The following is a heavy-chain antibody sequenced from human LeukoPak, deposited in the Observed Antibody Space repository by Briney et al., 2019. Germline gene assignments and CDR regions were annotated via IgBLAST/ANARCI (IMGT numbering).Heavy chain of an antibody. CDR2: ISSSSSTI. V-gene: IGHV3-48*01. CDR1: GFTFSSYS. D-gene: IGHD1-26*01. Sequence: PGGSLRLSCAASGFTFSSYSMNWVRQAPGKGLEWVSYISSSSSTIYYADSVKGRFTISRDNAKNSLYLQMNSLRAEDTAVYYCARDPVGAIDYWGQGTLVTVSS. CDR3: ARDPVGAIDY. J-gene: IGHJ4*02.